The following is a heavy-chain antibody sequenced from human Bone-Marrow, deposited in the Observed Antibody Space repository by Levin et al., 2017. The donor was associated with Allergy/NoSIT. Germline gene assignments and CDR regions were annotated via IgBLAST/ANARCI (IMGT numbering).Heavy chain of an antibody. J-gene: IGHJ6*02. CDR3: TTDPDPPLTRLLAATSFSVEGLAV. Sequence: PGGSLRLSCVASTFTFSNAWMSWVRQAPGKGLEWVGRIMSKTDGGTTDYTAPVKGRFTISRDDSKNTLYLQMNSLKIEDTAVYYCTTDPDPPLTRLLAATSFSVEGLAVWGQGTTVTVSS. D-gene: IGHD2-15*01. CDR2: IMSKTDGGTT. V-gene: IGHV3-15*01. CDR1: TFTFSNAW.